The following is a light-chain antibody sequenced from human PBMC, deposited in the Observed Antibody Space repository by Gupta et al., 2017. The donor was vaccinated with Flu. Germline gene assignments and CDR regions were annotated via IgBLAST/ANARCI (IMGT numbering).Light chain of an antibody. CDR1: NLGTKS. Sequence: SYVLTQPPSVSVAPGQTARITCGGNNLGTKSVHWYQLEPGQAPVLVLSNAGDRPSGIPERFSGSNSGNTATLTISRVEAGDEADYYCQVWDSGLDPVVFCGGTKLTVL. CDR3: QVWDSGLDPVV. J-gene: IGLJ2*01. CDR2: NAG. V-gene: IGLV3-21*02.